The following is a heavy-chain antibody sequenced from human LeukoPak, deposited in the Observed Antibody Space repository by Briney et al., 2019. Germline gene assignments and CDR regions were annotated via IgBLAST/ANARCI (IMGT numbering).Heavy chain of an antibody. V-gene: IGHV4-34*01. CDR2: INHSGST. Sequence: SETLSLTCAVYGGSFSGYYWSWVRQPPGKGLEWIGEINHSGSTNYNPSLKSRVTISVDTSKNQFSLKLSSVTAADTAVYYCARGGYDFWSGYFDYWGQGTLVTVSS. CDR1: GGSFSGYY. D-gene: IGHD3-3*01. CDR3: ARGGYDFWSGYFDY. J-gene: IGHJ4*02.